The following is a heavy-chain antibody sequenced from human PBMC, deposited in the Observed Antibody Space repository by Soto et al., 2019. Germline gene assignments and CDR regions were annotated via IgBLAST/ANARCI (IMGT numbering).Heavy chain of an antibody. V-gene: IGHV1-24*01. D-gene: IGHD3-10*01. CDR2: FDPEDGET. Sequence: ASVKVSCKVSGYTLTELSMHWVRQAPGKGLEWMGGFDPEDGETIYAQKFQGRVTMTEDTSTDTAYMELSSLRSEDTAVYYCATGWRGPLNYYYYYYMDVWGKGTTVTVSS. J-gene: IGHJ6*03. CDR1: GYTLTELS. CDR3: ATGWRGPLNYYYYYYMDV.